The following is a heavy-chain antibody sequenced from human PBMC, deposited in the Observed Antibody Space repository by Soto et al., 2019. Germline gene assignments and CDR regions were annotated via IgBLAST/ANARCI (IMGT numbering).Heavy chain of an antibody. CDR3: AHTVTRFDYFDY. CDR2: IYWDDDK. D-gene: IGHD4-17*01. V-gene: IGHV2-5*02. Sequence: QITLKESGPTLVKPTQTLTLTCTFSGFSLSTRTVGVGWIRQPPGKALEWLALIYWDDDKRYSPSLRTRLSITKDTSKNQVVLTTTNMDPVDTATYYCAHTVTRFDYFDYWGQGTLVTVSS. CDR1: GFSLSTRTVG. J-gene: IGHJ4*02.